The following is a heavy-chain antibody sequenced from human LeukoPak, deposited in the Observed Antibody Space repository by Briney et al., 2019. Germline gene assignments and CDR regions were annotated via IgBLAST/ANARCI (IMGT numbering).Heavy chain of an antibody. V-gene: IGHV3-74*01. Sequence: PGGSLRLSCEASGFTFSNYCMNWVRQAPGKGLVWVSRIKSDGSSTNYADSVKGRFTISRDNAKNTLYLQMNSLRAENTAMYYGTTNLVGGNRAFDIWGQGTMATVSS. CDR3: TTNLVGGNRAFDI. D-gene: IGHD1-14*01. CDR1: GFTFSNYC. J-gene: IGHJ3*02. CDR2: IKSDGSST.